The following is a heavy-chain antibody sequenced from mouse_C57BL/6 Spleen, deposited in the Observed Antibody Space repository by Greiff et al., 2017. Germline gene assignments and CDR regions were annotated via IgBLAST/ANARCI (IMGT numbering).Heavy chain of an antibody. CDR2: INPNYGTT. Sequence: VQLQQSGPELAKPGASVKISCKASGYSFTDYNMNWVKQSNGKSLEWIGVINPNYGTTSYNQKFKGKATLTADQSSSTAYMQLTGLTSEDSAVYSCARTTVVGSFDYWGQGTTLTVSS. D-gene: IGHD1-1*01. V-gene: IGHV1-39*01. CDR1: GYSFTDYN. CDR3: ARTTVVGSFDY. J-gene: IGHJ2*01.